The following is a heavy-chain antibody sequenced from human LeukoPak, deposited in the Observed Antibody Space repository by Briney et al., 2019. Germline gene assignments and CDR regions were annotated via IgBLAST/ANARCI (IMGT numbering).Heavy chain of an antibody. CDR3: AKDPYGTRYFDY. D-gene: IGHD2-2*01. CDR2: IKQDGSEK. V-gene: IGHV3-7*03. J-gene: IGHJ4*02. CDR1: GFTFSSYW. Sequence: PGGSLRLSCAAFGFTFSSYWMSWVRQAPGKGLEWVANIKQDGSEKYYVDSVKGRFTISRDNAKNSLYLQMNSLRAEDTAVYYCAKDPYGTRYFDYWGQGTLVTAS.